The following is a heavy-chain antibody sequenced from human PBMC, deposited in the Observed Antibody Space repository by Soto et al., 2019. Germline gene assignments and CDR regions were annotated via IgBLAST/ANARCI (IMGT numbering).Heavy chain of an antibody. V-gene: IGHV4-31*03. Sequence: QVQLQESGPGLVKPSQTLSLTCTVSGGSISSGGYYWSWIRQHPGKGLEWIGYIYYSGSTYYNPSLKSRVTISVDTSKNQFSLKLSSVTAADTSVYYCARNAIGTPRVGAAAGQEGEYFDYWGQGTLVTVSS. CDR2: IYYSGST. CDR3: ARNAIGTPRVGAAAGQEGEYFDY. D-gene: IGHD6-13*01. J-gene: IGHJ4*02. CDR1: GGSISSGGYY.